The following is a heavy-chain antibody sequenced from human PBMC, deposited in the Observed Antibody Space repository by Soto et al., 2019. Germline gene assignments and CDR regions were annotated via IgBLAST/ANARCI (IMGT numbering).Heavy chain of an antibody. V-gene: IGHV5-10-1*01. J-gene: IGHJ6*02. CDR1: GYNFVTYW. CDR3: AKNREDLYFGLDA. CDR2: IDPADSYA. Sequence: PGESLKISCTASGYNFVTYWITWVRQKPGKGLEWMGRIDPADSYARYSPSFEGHVTMSVDRSINTAYLQWNSLRASDSAIYYCAKNREDLYFGLDAWGQGNSVTVSS.